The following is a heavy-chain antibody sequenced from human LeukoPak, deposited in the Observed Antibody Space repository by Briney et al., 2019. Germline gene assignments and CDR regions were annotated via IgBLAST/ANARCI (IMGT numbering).Heavy chain of an antibody. CDR2: ISSSAGTM. V-gene: IGHV3-48*03. CDR3: ARDRSSGYSGSNDY. CDR1: GFTFSSYD. J-gene: IGHJ4*02. Sequence: GGSLRLPCAASGFTFSSYDMNWVRQAPGKGLEWVSYISSSAGTMYYADSVKGRFTISRDNAKNSLYLQMNSLRAEDTAVYYCARDRSSGYSGSNDYWGQGTLLTVSS. D-gene: IGHD5-12*01.